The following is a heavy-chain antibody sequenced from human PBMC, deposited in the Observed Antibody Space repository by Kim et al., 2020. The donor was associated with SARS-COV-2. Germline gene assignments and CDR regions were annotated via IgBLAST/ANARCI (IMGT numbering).Heavy chain of an antibody. D-gene: IGHD6-6*01. CDR3: AGLAARPLDY. CDR1: GGSISSYY. CDR2: IYYSAST. Sequence: SETLSLTCTVSGGSISSYYWSWIRQPPGKGLEWIGYIYYSASTNYNPSLKSRVTISVDTSKNQFSLKLSSVTAADTAVYYCAGLAARPLDYWGQGTLVTVSS. V-gene: IGHV4-59*08. J-gene: IGHJ4*02.